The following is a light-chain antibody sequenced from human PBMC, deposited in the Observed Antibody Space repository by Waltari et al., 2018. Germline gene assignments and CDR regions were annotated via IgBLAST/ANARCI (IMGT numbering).Light chain of an antibody. CDR2: AAS. CDR3: QHLNNYPLS. V-gene: IGKV1-9*01. CDR1: QGISSY. Sequence: DIQLTQSPSFLSASVGDRVTITCRASQGISSYLAWYQQKPGRAPKLLIYAASTVQSGVPSRFSGSGSGTEFTLAISSLQTEDFATYYCQHLNNYPLSFGGGTKVEIK. J-gene: IGKJ4*01.